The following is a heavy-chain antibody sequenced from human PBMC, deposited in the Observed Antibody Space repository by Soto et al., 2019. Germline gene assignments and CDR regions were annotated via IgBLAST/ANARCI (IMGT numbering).Heavy chain of an antibody. D-gene: IGHD6-13*01. CDR3: AKDSAAGPTYYYYGMDV. J-gene: IGHJ6*02. V-gene: IGHV3-30*18. CDR1: GFTFSGYA. Sequence: PGGSLSLSCAASGFTFSGYAMHWVRQAPGTGLEWVAVISYDGSNKYYADSVKGRFTISRDNSKNTLYLQMNSLRAEDTAVYYCAKDSAAGPTYYYYGMDVWGQGTTVTVSS. CDR2: ISYDGSNK.